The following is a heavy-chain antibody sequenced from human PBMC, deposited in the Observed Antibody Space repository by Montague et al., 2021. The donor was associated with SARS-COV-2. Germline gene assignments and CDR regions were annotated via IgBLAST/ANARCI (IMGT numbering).Heavy chain of an antibody. Sequence: SLRLSCAASGFTFSSYAMHWVRQAPGKGLEWVAAISYDGSNKCYADSVKGRFTISRDNSKNTLYLQMNSLRAEDTAVYYCARPSSGYGYYFDYWGQGTLVTVSS. CDR3: ARPSSGYGYYFDY. J-gene: IGHJ4*02. V-gene: IGHV3-30-3*01. CDR2: ISYDGSNK. D-gene: IGHD5-12*01. CDR1: GFTFSSYA.